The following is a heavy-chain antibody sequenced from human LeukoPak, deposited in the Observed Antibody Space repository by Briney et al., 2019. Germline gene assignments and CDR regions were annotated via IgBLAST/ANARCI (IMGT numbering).Heavy chain of an antibody. CDR3: ARDRAMISRGDAFDI. CDR2: ISYDGNNK. V-gene: IGHV3-30*04. D-gene: IGHD3-22*01. CDR1: GFTFSSYA. Sequence: PGGSLRLSCAASGFTFSSYAIHWVRQAPGKGLEWVAVISYDGNNKYYVDSVKGRFTISRDNSKNTLYLQMNSLRAEDTAVYYCARDRAMISRGDAFDIWGQGTMVTVSS. J-gene: IGHJ3*02.